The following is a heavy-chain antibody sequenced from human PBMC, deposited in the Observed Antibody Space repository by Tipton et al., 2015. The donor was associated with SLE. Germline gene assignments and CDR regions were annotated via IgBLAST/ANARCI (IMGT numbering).Heavy chain of an antibody. D-gene: IGHD6-13*01. Sequence: TLSLTCTVSGGSISSGSYYWSWIRQPAGKGLEWIGYIYTSGSTNYNPSLKSRVTISVDTSKNQLSLKLSSVTAADTAVYYCARGGVAAAAAKGNWFDPWGQGTLVTVSS. CDR1: GGSISSGSYY. J-gene: IGHJ5*02. V-gene: IGHV4-61*09. CDR2: IYTSGST. CDR3: ARGGVAAAAAKGNWFDP.